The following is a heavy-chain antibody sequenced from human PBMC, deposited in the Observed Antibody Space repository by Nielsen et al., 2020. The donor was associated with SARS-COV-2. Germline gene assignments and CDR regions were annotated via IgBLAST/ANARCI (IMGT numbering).Heavy chain of an antibody. CDR1: GSSVTSYS. Sequence: ESLKISCRVSGSSVTSYSWSWIRQSPGKGLEWIGYIYNTGNTNYNPSLKSRISISVDTSKNQLSLRLRSVTAADTAVYFCARGSFGNTYFAYWGQGTLVTVSS. CDR3: ARGSFGNTYFAY. CDR2: IYNTGNT. D-gene: IGHD3-10*01. V-gene: IGHV4-59*02. J-gene: IGHJ4*02.